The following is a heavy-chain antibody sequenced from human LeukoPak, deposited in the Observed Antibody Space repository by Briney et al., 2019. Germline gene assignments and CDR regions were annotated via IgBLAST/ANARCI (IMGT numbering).Heavy chain of an antibody. J-gene: IGHJ3*02. CDR1: GFTFSSYS. D-gene: IGHD6-13*01. Sequence: PGGSLRLSCAASGFTFSSYSMNWVRQAPGKGLEWVSSISSSSSYIYHADSVKGRFTISRDNAKNSLYLQMNSLRAEDTAVYYCARDRGMLAAAFDIWGQGTMVTVPS. V-gene: IGHV3-21*01. CDR3: ARDRGMLAAAFDI. CDR2: ISSSSSYI.